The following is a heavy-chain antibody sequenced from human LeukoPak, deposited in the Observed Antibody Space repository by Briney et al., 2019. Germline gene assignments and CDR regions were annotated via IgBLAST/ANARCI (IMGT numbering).Heavy chain of an antibody. CDR3: ARDKVSSGWPYYYYYMDV. CDR2: INTNTGNP. J-gene: IGHJ6*03. Sequence: ASVKVSCKASGYTFTSYAMNWVRQAPGQGLEWMGWINTNTGNPTYAQGFTGRFVFSLDTSVSTAYLQISSLKAEDTAVYYCARDKVSSGWPYYYYYMDVWGKGTTVTVSS. CDR1: GYTFTSYA. D-gene: IGHD6-19*01. V-gene: IGHV7-4-1*02.